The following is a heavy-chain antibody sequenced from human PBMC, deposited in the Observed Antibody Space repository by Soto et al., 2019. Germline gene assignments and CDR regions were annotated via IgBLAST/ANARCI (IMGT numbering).Heavy chain of an antibody. D-gene: IGHD3-22*01. Sequence: QVQLVQSGAEVKKPGASVKVSCKASGYTFTSYGISWVRQAPGQGLEWMGWISAYNGNTNYAQKLQGRVTMTTDTATSTAYMELRSLRSDDTAVYYCARAPRRSYDSSGYRGRFDYWGQGTLVTVSS. J-gene: IGHJ4*02. CDR3: ARAPRRSYDSSGYRGRFDY. CDR1: GYTFTSYG. V-gene: IGHV1-18*01. CDR2: ISAYNGNT.